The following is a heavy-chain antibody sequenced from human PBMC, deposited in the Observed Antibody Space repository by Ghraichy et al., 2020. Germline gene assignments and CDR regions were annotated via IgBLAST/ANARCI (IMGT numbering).Heavy chain of an antibody. CDR2: IFSGGNT. CDR1: GFTVSSNY. V-gene: IGHV3-66*01. Sequence: GGSLRLSCAASGFTVSSNYMSWVRQAPGKGLEWVSVIFSGGNTDYADSVKGRFTISRDNSKNTLYLQMNSLRAEDTAVYYCAREVALADDYYYYGMDVWGRGTTVSVSS. D-gene: IGHD3-16*01. J-gene: IGHJ6*01. CDR3: AREVALADDYYYYGMDV.